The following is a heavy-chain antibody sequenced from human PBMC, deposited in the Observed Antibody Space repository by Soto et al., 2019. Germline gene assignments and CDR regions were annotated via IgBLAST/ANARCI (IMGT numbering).Heavy chain of an antibody. J-gene: IGHJ5*02. Sequence: SETLSLTCAVSGGSISSSNWWSWVRQPPGKGLEWIGEIYHSGSTNYNPSLKSRVTISVDKSKNQFSLKLSSVTAADTAVYYCARVIATAVHWFDPWGQGTLVTVSS. CDR2: IYHSGST. CDR3: ARVIATAVHWFDP. CDR1: GGSISSSNW. D-gene: IGHD6-13*01. V-gene: IGHV4-4*02.